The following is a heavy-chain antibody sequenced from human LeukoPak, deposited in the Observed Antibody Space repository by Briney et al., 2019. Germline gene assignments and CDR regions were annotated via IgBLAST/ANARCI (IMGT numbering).Heavy chain of an antibody. CDR2: ISSSSSYI. CDR1: GFTFSSYS. D-gene: IGHD3-3*01. J-gene: IGHJ3*02. V-gene: IGHV3-21*04. Sequence: KPGGSLRLSCAASGFTFSSYSMNWVRQAPGKGLEWVSSISSSSSYIYYADSVKGRFTISRDNAKNSLYLQMNSLRAEDMALYYCAKGITIFGVVVTNDAFDIWGQGTMVTVSS. CDR3: AKGITIFGVVVTNDAFDI.